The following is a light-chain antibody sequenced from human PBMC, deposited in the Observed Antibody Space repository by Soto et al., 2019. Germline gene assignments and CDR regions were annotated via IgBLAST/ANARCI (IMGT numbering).Light chain of an antibody. J-gene: IGKJ5*01. CDR1: ESISRH. Sequence: EIQMTPSPSSLSAFVGDRVTITCRASESISRHLNRYQQKPGKAPKLLIYAASSLQNGVPSRFSGGGSGTDFTLTISNLQPADFGTYYCQQSYSTPSITFGQGTRLEIK. CDR2: AAS. CDR3: QQSYSTPSIT. V-gene: IGKV1-39*01.